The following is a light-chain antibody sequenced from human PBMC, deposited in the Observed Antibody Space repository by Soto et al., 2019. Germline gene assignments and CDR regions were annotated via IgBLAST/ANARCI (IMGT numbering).Light chain of an antibody. Sequence: EIVLTQSPATLSLSPGERATLSCRASQSVSSYLAWYQQKPGQAPRLRIYDASARATGIPARFSGSGSGTVFTITITSLEPEDFAVYYCQQRSNWPGTFGQGTKRETK. CDR3: QQRSNWPGT. CDR1: QSVSSY. J-gene: IGKJ2*01. CDR2: DAS. V-gene: IGKV3-11*01.